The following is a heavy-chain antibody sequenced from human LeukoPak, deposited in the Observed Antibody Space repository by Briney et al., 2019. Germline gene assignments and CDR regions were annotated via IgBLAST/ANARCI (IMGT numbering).Heavy chain of an antibody. CDR1: GFTFSSYS. V-gene: IGHV3-21*01. CDR2: ISFGSSYI. D-gene: IGHD6-6*01. J-gene: IGHJ3*02. CDR3: ARGPKSIAARPGAFDI. Sequence: GGSLRLSCAASGFTFSSYSANWVRQAPGKGLEWVSSISFGSSYIFYADSVKGRFTVSRGNAKNSLYLQMSSLRVEDTALYYCARGPKSIAARPGAFDIWGRGTVVTVSS.